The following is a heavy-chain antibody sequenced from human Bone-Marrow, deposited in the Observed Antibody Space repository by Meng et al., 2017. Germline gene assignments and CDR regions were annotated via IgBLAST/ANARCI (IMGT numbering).Heavy chain of an antibody. CDR3: ARDPGYSSSWLGTYYYYGMDV. CDR2: ISSSGSTI. J-gene: IGHJ6*02. V-gene: IGHV3-11*04. CDR1: GFTFSDYY. D-gene: IGHD6-13*01. Sequence: GESLKISCAASGFTFSDYYMSWIRQAPGKGLEWVSYISSSGSTIYYADSVKGRFTISRDNAKNSLYLQMNSLRADDTAVYYCARDPGYSSSWLGTYYYYGMDVWGPGTTVTVSS.